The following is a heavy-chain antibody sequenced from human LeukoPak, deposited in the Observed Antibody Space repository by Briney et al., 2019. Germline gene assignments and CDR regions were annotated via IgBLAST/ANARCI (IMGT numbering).Heavy chain of an antibody. CDR1: GGSISSYY. CDR2: IYYSGST. Sequence: SEILSLTCTVSGGSISSYYWSWIRQPPGQGLEWIGSIYYSGSTYYNPSLKSRVTIYVDTSKNQFSLKLSSVTAADTAVYYCARLPSDDAFDIWGQGTMVTVSS. V-gene: IGHV4-39*01. J-gene: IGHJ3*02. CDR3: ARLPSDDAFDI.